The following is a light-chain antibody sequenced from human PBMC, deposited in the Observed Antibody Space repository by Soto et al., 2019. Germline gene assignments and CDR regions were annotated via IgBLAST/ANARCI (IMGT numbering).Light chain of an antibody. Sequence: EIVLTQSPATLSLSPGERATLSCKSSQSVTSNYLAWYQQKPGLAPRLLVYDASNRATGIPARFSGSGSGTDFTLTISSLEPADFAVYYCQQRSNWPTITFGQGTRLEIK. CDR1: QSVTSNY. CDR3: QQRSNWPTIT. CDR2: DAS. V-gene: IGKV3-11*01. J-gene: IGKJ5*01.